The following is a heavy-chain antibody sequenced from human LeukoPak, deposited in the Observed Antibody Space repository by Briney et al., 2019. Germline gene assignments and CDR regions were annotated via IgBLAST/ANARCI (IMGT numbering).Heavy chain of an antibody. CDR1: GGSFSGYY. V-gene: IGHV4-34*01. D-gene: IGHD2-21*02. J-gene: IGHJ3*02. CDR2: INHSGST. Sequence: PSETLSLTCAVYGGSFSGYYWSWIRQPPGKGLEWIGEINHSGSTNYNPSLKSRVTISVDTSKNQFSLKLSSVTAADTAVYYCAGDRGGAFDIWGQGTMVTVSS. CDR3: AGDRGGAFDI.